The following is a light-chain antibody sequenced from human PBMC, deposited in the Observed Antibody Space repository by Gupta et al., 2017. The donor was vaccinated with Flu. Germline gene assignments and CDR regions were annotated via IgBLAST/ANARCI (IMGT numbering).Light chain of an antibody. Sequence: DIAMTQSPSALSASVGDRVTITCRASQNVNVFVAGYQQRPGKAPKLLISQSSILETGVPSRFNGSGSGTDFRLTINDLQPGDVATYYCQQYDDVFSLTFGQGTRL. J-gene: IGKJ5*01. V-gene: IGKV1-5*03. CDR3: QQYDDVFSLT. CDR1: QNVNVF. CDR2: QSS.